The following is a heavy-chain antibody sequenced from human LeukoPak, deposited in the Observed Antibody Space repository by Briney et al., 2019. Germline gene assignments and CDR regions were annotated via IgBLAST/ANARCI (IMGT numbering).Heavy chain of an antibody. V-gene: IGHV4-59*01. CDR1: AGSINNYY. D-gene: IGHD6-6*01. J-gene: IGHJ6*02. CDR3: ARVAARYVGMDV. CDR2: IYYSGST. Sequence: PSETLSLTCTVSAGSINNYYWSWIRQPPGKGLEWIGYIYYSGSTNSNPSLKSRVTISVDTSKKQVSLNLSSVTAADTAVYYCARVAARYVGMDVWGQGTTVTVSS.